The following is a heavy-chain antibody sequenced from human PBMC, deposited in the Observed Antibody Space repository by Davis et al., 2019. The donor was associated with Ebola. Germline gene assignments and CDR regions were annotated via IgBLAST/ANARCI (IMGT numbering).Heavy chain of an antibody. V-gene: IGHV3-11*06. J-gene: IGHJ4*02. CDR2: ISSSSSYT. CDR1: GFTFSDYY. CDR3: ARVLNWNDVLGFDY. D-gene: IGHD1-1*01. Sequence: GESLKISCAASGFTFSDYYMSWIRQAPGKGLEWVSYISSSSSYTNYADSVKGRFTISRDNAKNSLYLQMNSLRAEDTAVYYCARVLNWNDVLGFDYWGQGTLVTVSS.